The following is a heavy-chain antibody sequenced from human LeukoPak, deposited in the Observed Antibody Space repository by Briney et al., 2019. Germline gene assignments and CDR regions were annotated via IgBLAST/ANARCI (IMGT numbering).Heavy chain of an antibody. V-gene: IGHV3-23*01. CDR3: AKEGRGDWNYGNDYFDY. D-gene: IGHD1-7*01. Sequence: GGSLRLSCAASGFTFSSYAMSWVRQAPGKGLEWVSAISGSGGSTYYADSVKGRFTISRDNSKNTLYLQMNSLRAEDTAVYYCAKEGRGDWNYGNDYFDYWGQGTLVTVSS. CDR2: ISGSGGST. CDR1: GFTFSSYA. J-gene: IGHJ4*02.